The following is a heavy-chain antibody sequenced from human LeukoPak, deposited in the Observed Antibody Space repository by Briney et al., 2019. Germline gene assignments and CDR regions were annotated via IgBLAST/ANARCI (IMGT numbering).Heavy chain of an antibody. CDR3: ARVYSSSSYYYYYMDV. D-gene: IGHD6-6*01. CDR2: IHYSGNT. V-gene: IGHV4-39*02. Sequence: PSETLSLTCTVSGVSISRTTYYWGWIRQPPGKGLEWIGSIHYSGNTYYNPSLKSRVAISVDTSKNHFSLKLSSVTAADTAVYYCARVYSSSSYYYYYMDVWGKGTTVTVSS. CDR1: GVSISRTTYY. J-gene: IGHJ6*03.